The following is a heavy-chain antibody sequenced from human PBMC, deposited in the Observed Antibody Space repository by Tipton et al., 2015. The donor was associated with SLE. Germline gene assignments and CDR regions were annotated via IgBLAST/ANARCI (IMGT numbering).Heavy chain of an antibody. CDR3: ARDPNSRYNWNDAGY. J-gene: IGHJ4*02. CDR2: IRTSNGDT. D-gene: IGHD1-1*01. V-gene: IGHV1-18*01. Sequence: QSGAEVKKPGTSLKVSCKASGYTFTNYAISWVRQAPGQRLEWMGWIRTSNGDTKYALNLQGRVTMTTDTSTNTAYIELRSLTSDDTAVYYCARDPNSRYNWNDAGYWGQGTLVTVSS. CDR1: GYTFTNYA.